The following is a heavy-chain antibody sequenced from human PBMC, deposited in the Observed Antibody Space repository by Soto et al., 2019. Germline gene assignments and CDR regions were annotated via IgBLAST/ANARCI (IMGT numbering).Heavy chain of an antibody. Sequence: GASVKVSCKASGYTFTSYAMHWVRQAPGQRLEWMGWINAGNGNTKYSQKFQGRVTITRDTSASTAYMELSSLRSEDTAVYYCASSEQWLPGGSYWGQGTLVTVSS. CDR2: INAGNGNT. D-gene: IGHD6-19*01. CDR3: ASSEQWLPGGSY. CDR1: GYTFTSYA. V-gene: IGHV1-3*01. J-gene: IGHJ4*02.